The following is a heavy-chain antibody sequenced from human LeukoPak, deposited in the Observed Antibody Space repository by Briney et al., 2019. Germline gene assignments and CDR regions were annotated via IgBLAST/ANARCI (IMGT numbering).Heavy chain of an antibody. V-gene: IGHV1-2*02. J-gene: IGHJ4*02. CDR2: INPNSGGT. CDR1: GYTLSDYY. Sequence: ASVKVSCKASGYTLSDYYIHWVRQAPGQGLEWMGWINPNSGGTNYAQKFQGRVTMTRDTSINSAYLALSRLRSDDTAVYYCARVDQARRYFFDYWGQGTLVTVSS. CDR3: ARVDQARRYFFDY.